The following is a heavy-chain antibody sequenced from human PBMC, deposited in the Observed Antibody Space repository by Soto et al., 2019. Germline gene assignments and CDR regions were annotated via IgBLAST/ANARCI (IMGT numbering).Heavy chain of an antibody. Sequence: QVQLVESGGGVVRPGRSLRLSCAASGFTFSSYGMHWVRQAPGKGLEGVAVIWYDGSNKYYADSVKGRFTISRDNSKNTLYLQMNSLRAEDTAVYYCARDLHPLDYGDNYMDVWGKGTTVTVSS. D-gene: IGHD4-17*01. J-gene: IGHJ6*03. CDR1: GFTFSSYG. CDR2: IWYDGSNK. V-gene: IGHV3-33*01. CDR3: ARDLHPLDYGDNYMDV.